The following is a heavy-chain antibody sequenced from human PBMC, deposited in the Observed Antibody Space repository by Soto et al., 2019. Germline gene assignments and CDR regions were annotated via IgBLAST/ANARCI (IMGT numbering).Heavy chain of an antibody. Sequence: VESLKISCKGSGYSFTSYWIGWVRQMPGKGLEWMGIIYPGDSDTRYSPSFQGQVTISADKSISTAYLQWSSLEASDTAMYYCARHGYSSPAPNPDYWYFDLWGRGTLVTVSS. CDR3: ARHGYSSPAPNPDYWYFDL. D-gene: IGHD6-19*01. V-gene: IGHV5-51*01. CDR1: GYSFTSYW. J-gene: IGHJ2*01. CDR2: IYPGDSDT.